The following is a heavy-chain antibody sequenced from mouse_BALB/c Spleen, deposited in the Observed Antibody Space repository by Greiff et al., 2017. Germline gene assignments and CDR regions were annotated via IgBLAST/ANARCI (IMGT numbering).Heavy chain of an antibody. CDR1: GFNIKDTY. Sequence: EVQLQQSGAELVKPGASVKLSCTASGFNIKDTYMHWVKQRPEQGLEWIGRIDPANGNTIYDPKFQGKATITADTSSNTAYLQLSSLTSEDTAVYYCARFDYYAMYYWGQGTSVTVSS. J-gene: IGHJ4*01. CDR2: IDPANGNT. CDR3: ARFDYYAMYY. V-gene: IGHV14-3*02.